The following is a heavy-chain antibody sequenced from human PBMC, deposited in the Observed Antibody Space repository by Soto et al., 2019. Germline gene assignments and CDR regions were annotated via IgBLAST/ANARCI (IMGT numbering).Heavy chain of an antibody. D-gene: IGHD2-15*01. CDR2: IYYSGNT. Sequence: SETLSLTCTVSGGYISGSTSYWGWIRQPPGKGLEWIGNIYYSGNTYYHPSLKSRLTISVDTSKNQFSLRVNSVTAADTAVYYCGRVVEGATRHTDSDSWGQGMLVTVS. J-gene: IGHJ5*02. CDR1: GGYISGSTSY. CDR3: GRVVEGATRHTDSDS. V-gene: IGHV4-39*01.